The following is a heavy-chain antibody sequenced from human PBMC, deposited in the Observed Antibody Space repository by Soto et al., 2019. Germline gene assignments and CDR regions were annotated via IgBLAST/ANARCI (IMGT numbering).Heavy chain of an antibody. V-gene: IGHV3-15*01. J-gene: IGHJ4*02. Sequence: PGGSLRLSFAPSGFTFSNAWMSWVRQAPGKGLEWVGRIKSKSDGETTDYAAPVRGRFAISRDDSENTLYLQMNSLKTEDTAVYYCTTGHSGGLYWGRGTLVTVSS. CDR3: TTGHSGGLY. CDR2: IKSKSDGETT. D-gene: IGHD2-15*01. CDR1: GFTFSNAW.